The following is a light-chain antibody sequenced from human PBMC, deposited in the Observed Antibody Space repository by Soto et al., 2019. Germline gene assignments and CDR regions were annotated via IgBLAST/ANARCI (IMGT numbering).Light chain of an antibody. CDR2: GAS. CDR1: QSINSNY. J-gene: IGKJ3*01. CDR3: QQYGSSPL. V-gene: IGKV3-20*01. Sequence: EIVLTQSPGTLSLSPGERATLSCRASQSINSNYLAWYQQKPGQAPRLLMYGASSRATGIPDRFSGSGSGTDFTLTISRLDPEDFAVYYCQQYGSSPLFGPGTKVDIK.